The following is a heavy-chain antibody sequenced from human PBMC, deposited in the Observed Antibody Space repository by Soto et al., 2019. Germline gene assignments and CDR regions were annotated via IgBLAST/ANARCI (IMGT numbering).Heavy chain of an antibody. Sequence: ASVKVSCKASGYTFTSYAMHWVRQAPGQRLEWMGWINAGNGNTKYSQKFQGRVTITRDTSASTAYMELSSLRSEDTAVYYCAAGEGYDSSGQPWGQGTLVTVSS. CDR1: GYTFTSYA. J-gene: IGHJ5*02. CDR2: INAGNGNT. CDR3: AAGEGYDSSGQP. V-gene: IGHV1-3*01. D-gene: IGHD3-22*01.